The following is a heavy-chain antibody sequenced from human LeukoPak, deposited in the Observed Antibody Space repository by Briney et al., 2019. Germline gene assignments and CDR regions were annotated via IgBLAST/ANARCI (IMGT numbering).Heavy chain of an antibody. V-gene: IGHV3-30*19. J-gene: IGHJ6*02. CDR3: ARVRGLEWFHYYYYGMDV. CDR1: GFTFSSYG. Sequence: PGRSLRLSCAASGFTFSSYGMHWVRQVPGKGLEWVAVIWYDGSQKYYADSVKGRFTISRDNSKNTLYLQMNSLRAEDTAVYYCARVRGLEWFHYYYYGMDVWGQGTTVTVSS. D-gene: IGHD3-3*01. CDR2: IWYDGSQK.